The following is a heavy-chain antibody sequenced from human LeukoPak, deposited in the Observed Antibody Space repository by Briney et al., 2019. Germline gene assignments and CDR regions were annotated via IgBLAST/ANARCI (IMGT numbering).Heavy chain of an antibody. CDR3: ARDQTRAGSNFYYYGMDV. CDR1: GGSISSYY. D-gene: IGHD1-1*01. CDR2: IYTSGST. J-gene: IGHJ6*02. Sequence: PSETLSLTCTVSGGSISSYYWSWIRQPAGKGLEWIGRIYTSGSTNYNPSLKSRVTMSVDTSKNRFSLKLSSVTAADTAVYYCARDQTRAGSNFYYYGMDVWGQGTTVTVSS. V-gene: IGHV4-4*07.